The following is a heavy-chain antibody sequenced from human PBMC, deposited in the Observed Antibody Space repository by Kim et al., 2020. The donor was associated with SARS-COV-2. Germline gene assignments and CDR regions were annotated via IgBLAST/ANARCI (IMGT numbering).Heavy chain of an antibody. CDR1: GESFSGYY. J-gene: IGHJ4*02. CDR3: ARLPMVRGIIMFRHFDY. CDR2: INHSGST. V-gene: IGHV4-34*01. D-gene: IGHD3-10*01. Sequence: SETLSLTCAVYGESFSGYYWSWIRQPPGKGLEWIGEINHSGSTNDNPSLKSRVTISVDTAKNQFSLNLSSVTAADTAVYYCARLPMVRGIIMFRHFDYWGQGILVTVSS.